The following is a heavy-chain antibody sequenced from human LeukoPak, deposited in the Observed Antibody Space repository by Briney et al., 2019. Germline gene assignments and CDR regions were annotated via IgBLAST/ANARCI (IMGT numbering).Heavy chain of an antibody. D-gene: IGHD2-21*02. J-gene: IGHJ4*02. Sequence: ASVKVSCKASGYTFTSYGISWVRQAPGQGLEWMGWISIYTGNIKYAERFHGRATMTRDTSTSTAYIEVRSLRSDDTAVYYCARVRGTALTAYPGYFDYWGQGTLVTVSS. V-gene: IGHV1-18*04. CDR1: GYTFTSYG. CDR2: ISIYTGNI. CDR3: ARVRGTALTAYPGYFDY.